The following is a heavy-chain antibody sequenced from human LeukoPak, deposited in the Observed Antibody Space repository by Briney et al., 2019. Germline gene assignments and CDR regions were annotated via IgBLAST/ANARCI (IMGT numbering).Heavy chain of an antibody. Sequence: ASVKVSCKASGYTFSSYGISWVRQAPGQGLEWMGWISTYNGDTNYAHKVQGRVTMTRDTSTSTVYMELSSLRSEDTAIYYCARIRDGYNDAYDVWGQGTVVTVPS. CDR3: ARIRDGYNDAYDV. J-gene: IGHJ3*01. V-gene: IGHV1-18*01. CDR1: GYTFSSYG. CDR2: ISTYNGDT. D-gene: IGHD5-24*01.